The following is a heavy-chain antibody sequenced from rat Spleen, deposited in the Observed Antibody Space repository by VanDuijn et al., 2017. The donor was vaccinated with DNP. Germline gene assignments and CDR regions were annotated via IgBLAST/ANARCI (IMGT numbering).Heavy chain of an antibody. J-gene: IGHJ2*01. V-gene: IGHV5-7*01. CDR2: IIYDGSGT. CDR3: TRGRDYFDY. Sequence: EAQLVESGGGLVQPGRSLKLSCEASGFTFTDYSMAWVRQAPKKGLEWVAMIIYDGSGTYYGDSVKGRFTISRDNAKNTLHLQMDSLRSEDTATYFCTRGRDYFDYWGQGVMVTVSS. CDR1: GFTFTDYS.